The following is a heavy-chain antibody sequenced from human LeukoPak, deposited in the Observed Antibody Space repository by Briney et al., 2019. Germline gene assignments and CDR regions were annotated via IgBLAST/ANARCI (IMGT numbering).Heavy chain of an antibody. CDR2: ISYDGSNK. J-gene: IGHJ4*02. CDR3: ARARVGLLWFGEQLDY. Sequence: GGSLRLSCAASGFTFSSYGMHWVRQAPGKGLEWVAVISYDGSNKYYADSVKGRFTISRDNSKNTLYLQMNSLRAEDTAVYYCARARVGLLWFGEQLDYWGQGTLVTVSS. CDR1: GFTFSSYG. V-gene: IGHV3-30*19. D-gene: IGHD3-10*01.